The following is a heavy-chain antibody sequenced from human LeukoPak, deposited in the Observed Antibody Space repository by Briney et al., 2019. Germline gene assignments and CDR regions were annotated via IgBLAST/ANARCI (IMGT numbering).Heavy chain of an antibody. V-gene: IGHV3-33*01. CDR3: ARRALNSGSYWGFDY. CDR2: IWYDGSNK. J-gene: IGHJ4*02. CDR1: GFTFSSYG. Sequence: TGGSLRLSGAASGFTFSSYGMHWVRQAPGKGLEWVAVIWYDGSNKYYADSVKGRFTISRDNSKNTLYLQMNSLRAEDTAVYYCARRALNSGSYWGFDYWGQGTLVTVSS. D-gene: IGHD1-26*01.